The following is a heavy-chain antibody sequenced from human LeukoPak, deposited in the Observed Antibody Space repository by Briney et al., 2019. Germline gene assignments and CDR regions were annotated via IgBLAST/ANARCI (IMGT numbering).Heavy chain of an antibody. D-gene: IGHD1-14*01. J-gene: IGHJ3*02. CDR1: GGSMSSSSYY. CDR3: AKPYRGPGAFDI. V-gene: IGHV4-39*01. Sequence: SSETLSLTCTVSGGSMSSSSYYWGWIRQPPGKGLEWIGNIYYSGSTYYNPSLKSRVTISVDASKNQFSLKLSSVTAADTAVYYCAKPYRGPGAFDIWGQGTMVTVSS. CDR2: IYYSGST.